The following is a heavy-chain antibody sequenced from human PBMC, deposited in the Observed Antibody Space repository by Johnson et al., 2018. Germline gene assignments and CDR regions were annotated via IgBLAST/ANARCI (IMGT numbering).Heavy chain of an antibody. Sequence: EVQLVESGGGLVQPGGSLRLSCAASGLTFSAYAMTWVRQTPGKGLEWVSSISDTGSHTYYADSVRGRFTISRDNSRSTLDLPMNSLTVGDPAVYYCAPGSGRSRGWYDFPFWGLGTLVTVSS. CDR1: GLTFSAYA. J-gene: IGHJ1*01. V-gene: IGHV3-23*04. CDR3: APGSGRSRGWYDFPF. CDR2: ISDTGSHT. D-gene: IGHD6-19*01.